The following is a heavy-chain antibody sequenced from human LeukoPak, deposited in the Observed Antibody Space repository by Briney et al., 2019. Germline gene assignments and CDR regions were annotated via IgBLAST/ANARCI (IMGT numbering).Heavy chain of an antibody. CDR1: GYTFTSFG. V-gene: IGHV1-18*01. Sequence: ASVKVSCKASGYTFTSFGLSWVRQAPGQGLEWMGWIGAYNGNTYYAQKFQGRVTMTTDTSMTTAYMELRSLRSDDTAVYYCARDLYYFDSRGNYFATFDIWGQGTVATVSS. J-gene: IGHJ3*02. CDR3: ARDLYYFDSRGNYFATFDI. D-gene: IGHD3-22*01. CDR2: IGAYNGNT.